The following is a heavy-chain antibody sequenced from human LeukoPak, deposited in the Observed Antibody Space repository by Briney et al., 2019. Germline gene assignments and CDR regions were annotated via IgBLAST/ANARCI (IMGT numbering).Heavy chain of an antibody. CDR2: FFYSGST. J-gene: IGHJ6*03. Sequence: RSSETLSLTCTVSGGSISSYYWSWIRQPPGRGLEWIGFFFYSGSTKYNPSLKSRVTISVDTSKNQVSLKLTSVTAADTAVFYCARLMSGRNYDKDYYYMDVWGKGTRVTVSS. D-gene: IGHD3-22*01. V-gene: IGHV4-59*01. CDR3: ARLMSGRNYDKDYYYMDV. CDR1: GGSISSYY.